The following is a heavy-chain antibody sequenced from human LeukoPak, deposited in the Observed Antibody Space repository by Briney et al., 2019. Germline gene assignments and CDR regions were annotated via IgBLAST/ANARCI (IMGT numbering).Heavy chain of an antibody. J-gene: IGHJ6*03. CDR1: GGSISSSSYY. CDR3: ASGADCSGGSCYSWRPYYYYYMDV. CDR2: IYYSGST. Sequence: PSETLSLTCTVSGGSISSSSYYWVWIRQPPGKGLEWIGSIYYSGSTYYNPSLKSRVTISVDTSKNQFSLKLSSVTAADTAVYYCASGADCSGGSCYSWRPYYYYYMDVWGKGTTVTVSS. V-gene: IGHV4-39*01. D-gene: IGHD2-15*01.